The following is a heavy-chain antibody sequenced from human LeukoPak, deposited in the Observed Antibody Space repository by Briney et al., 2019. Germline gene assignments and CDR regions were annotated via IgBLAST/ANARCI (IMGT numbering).Heavy chain of an antibody. CDR1: GGTFSSYA. J-gene: IGHJ2*01. CDR2: IIPIFGTA. V-gene: IGHV1-69*13. D-gene: IGHD4-17*01. Sequence: SVKVSCKASGGTFSSYAISWVRQAPGQGLEWMGGIIPIFGTANYAQKFQGRVTITADESTSTAYMELSRLRSDDTAVYYCARGRRTTVTTSGHWYFDLWGRGTLVTVSS. CDR3: ARGRRTTVTTSGHWYFDL.